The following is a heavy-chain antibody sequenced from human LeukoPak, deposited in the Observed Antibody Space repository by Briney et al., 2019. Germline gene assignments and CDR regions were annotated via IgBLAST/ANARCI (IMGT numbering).Heavy chain of an antibody. CDR1: GGSISSGSYY. J-gene: IGHJ4*02. CDR3: ARESIYSYPYTLQYYFDY. V-gene: IGHV4-61*02. Sequence: PSETLSLTCTVSGGSISSGSYYWSWIRQPAGKGLEWIGRIYTSGSTNYNPSLKSRVTISVDTSKNQFSLKLSSVTAADTAVYYCARESIYSYPYTLQYYFDYWGQGTLVTVSS. CDR2: IYTSGST. D-gene: IGHD5-18*01.